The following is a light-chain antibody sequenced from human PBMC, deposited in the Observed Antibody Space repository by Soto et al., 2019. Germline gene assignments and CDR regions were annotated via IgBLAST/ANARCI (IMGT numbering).Light chain of an antibody. CDR3: QQYDNLIFT. Sequence: DIQMTQSPSSLSASVGDRDTITCQASQDISNYLNWYQQKPGKAPKLLIYDASNLETGVPSRFSGSGSGTDFTFTISSLQPEDIATYYCQQYDNLIFTFGPGTKVDIK. J-gene: IGKJ3*01. V-gene: IGKV1-33*01. CDR2: DAS. CDR1: QDISNY.